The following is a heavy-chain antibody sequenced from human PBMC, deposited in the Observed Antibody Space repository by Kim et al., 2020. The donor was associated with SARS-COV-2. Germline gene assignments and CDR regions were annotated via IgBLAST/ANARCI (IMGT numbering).Heavy chain of an antibody. J-gene: IGHJ4*02. D-gene: IGHD6-13*01. CDR1: GFTFDDYA. CDR3: AKANSPSIAAARDY. V-gene: IGHV3-9*01. Sequence: GGSLRLSCAASGFTFDDYAMHWVRQAPGKGLEWVSGISWNSGSIGYADSVKGRFTISRDNAKNSLYLQMNSLRAEDTALYYCAKANSPSIAAARDYWGQGTLVTVSS. CDR2: ISWNSGSI.